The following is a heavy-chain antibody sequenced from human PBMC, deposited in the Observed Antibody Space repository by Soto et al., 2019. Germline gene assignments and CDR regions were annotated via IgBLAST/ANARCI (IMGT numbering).Heavy chain of an antibody. CDR2: ISGSGGST. CDR1: GFTFSSYA. CDR3: AKGEMGIPYYFDY. J-gene: IGHJ4*02. D-gene: IGHD5-18*01. V-gene: IGHV3-23*01. Sequence: GSLRLSCAASGFTFSSYAMSWVRQAPGKGLEWVSAISGSGGSTYYADSVKGRFTISRDNYKNTLYLQMNSLRAEDTAVYYCAKGEMGIPYYFDYWGQGNLVTVSS.